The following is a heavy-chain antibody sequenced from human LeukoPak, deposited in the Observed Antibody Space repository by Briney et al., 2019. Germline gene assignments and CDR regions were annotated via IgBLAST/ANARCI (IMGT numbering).Heavy chain of an antibody. Sequence: ASVKVSRKASGSTFTSHGISWVRQAPGQGLEWMGWISDYNGNTNNAQKLQGRGTMTTDTSTSTAYMELRSLRSDDTAVYYCARAEYSSSSDAFDIWGQGTMVSVSS. CDR3: ARAEYSSSSDAFDI. CDR2: ISDYNGNT. J-gene: IGHJ3*02. CDR1: GSTFTSHG. D-gene: IGHD6-6*01. V-gene: IGHV1-18*01.